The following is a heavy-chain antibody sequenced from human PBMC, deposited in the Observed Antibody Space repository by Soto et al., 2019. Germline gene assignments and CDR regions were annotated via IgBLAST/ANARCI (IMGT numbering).Heavy chain of an antibody. V-gene: IGHV4-59*08. J-gene: IGHJ4*01. D-gene: IGHD3-10*01. Sequence: SETLSLTCTVSGGSISSYYWSWIRQPPGKGLEWIGYINYSGSTNYNPSLKSRVTISVDTSKDQFSLKLSSVTAADTAVYYCARLWGYASGALYYLDYWGHGTLVTVS. CDR3: ARLWGYASGALYYLDY. CDR2: INYSGST. CDR1: GGSISSYY.